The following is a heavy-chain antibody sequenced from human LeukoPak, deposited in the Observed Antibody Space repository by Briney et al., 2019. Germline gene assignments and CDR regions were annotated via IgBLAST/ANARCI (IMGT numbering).Heavy chain of an antibody. CDR2: INHSGST. Sequence: SETLSLTCAVYGGSFSGYYWSWIRQPPRKGLEWIGEINHSGSTNYNPSLKSRVTISVDTSKNQFSLKLSSVTAADTAVYYCAREQLVRLFDYWGQGTLVTVSS. CDR3: AREQLVRLFDY. D-gene: IGHD6-6*01. CDR1: GGSFSGYY. V-gene: IGHV4-34*01. J-gene: IGHJ4*02.